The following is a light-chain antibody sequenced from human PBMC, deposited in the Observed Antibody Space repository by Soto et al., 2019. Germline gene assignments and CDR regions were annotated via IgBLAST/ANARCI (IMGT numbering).Light chain of an antibody. CDR2: DAS. Sequence: DIQMTQSPSSLSASVGDRVIITCQASRDINRYLNWYQQKPGKAPKPLIYDASNLETGVPSRFSGSGSGTDFTFTISSLQPEDVATYYCQHHGNFPYTFGQGTKLGIK. V-gene: IGKV1-33*01. CDR1: RDINRY. J-gene: IGKJ2*01. CDR3: QHHGNFPYT.